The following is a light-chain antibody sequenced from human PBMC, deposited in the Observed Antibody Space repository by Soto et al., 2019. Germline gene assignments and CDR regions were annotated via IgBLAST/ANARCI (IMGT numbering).Light chain of an antibody. CDR3: QSFDVSLSGGDWV. J-gene: IGLJ3*02. Sequence: QSVLTQPPSVSAAPGQKVTISCSGSGSNIGKSFVSWYQQLPGTVPKLLIYDNSNRPSGVPDRFSGSKSGTSASLAITGLQAEDEADYYCQSFDVSLSGGDWVFGGGTKLTVL. CDR2: DNS. CDR1: GSNIGKSFV. V-gene: IGLV1-40*01.